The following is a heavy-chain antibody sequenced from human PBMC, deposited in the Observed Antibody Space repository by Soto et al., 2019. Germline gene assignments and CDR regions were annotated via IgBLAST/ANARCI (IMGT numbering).Heavy chain of an antibody. CDR1: GGTFSSYA. V-gene: IGHV1-69*13. CDR2: IIPIFGTA. CDR3: ARRGVRYCSGGSCYGPFDY. D-gene: IGHD2-15*01. Sequence: ASVKVSCKASGGTFSSYAISWVRQAPGQGLEWMGGIIPIFGTANYAQKFQGRVTITADEPTSTAYMELSSLRSEDTAVYYCARRGVRYCSGGSCYGPFDYWGQGTLVTVSS. J-gene: IGHJ4*02.